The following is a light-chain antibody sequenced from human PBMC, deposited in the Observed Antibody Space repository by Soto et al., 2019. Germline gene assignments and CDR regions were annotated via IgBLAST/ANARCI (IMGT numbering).Light chain of an antibody. J-gene: IGLJ3*02. CDR3: ETWDSDTRV. V-gene: IGLV4-60*03. CDR2: VEGSGSY. CDR1: SGHSSSI. Sequence: QPVLTQSSSASASLGSWVKLTCTLRSGHSSSIIAWHQQRPGKAPRYLMKVEGSGSYNKESGVPDRFSGSSSGADRYLTISNVQSEDEADYYCETWDSDTRVFGGGTKLTVL.